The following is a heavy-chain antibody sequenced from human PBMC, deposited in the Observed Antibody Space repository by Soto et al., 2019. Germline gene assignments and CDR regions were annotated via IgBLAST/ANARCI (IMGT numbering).Heavy chain of an antibody. CDR3: AKDGSGYSSGDDYYGMDV. V-gene: IGHV3-30*18. CDR2: ISYDGSNK. J-gene: IGHJ6*02. D-gene: IGHD6-19*01. CDR1: GFTFSSYG. Sequence: QVQLVESGGGVVQPGRSLRLSCAASGFTFSSYGMHWVRQAPGKGLEWVAVISYDGSNKYYADSVKGRFTISRDNSKNTLYLQMNSLRAEDTAVYYCAKDGSGYSSGDDYYGMDVWGQGTTVTVSS.